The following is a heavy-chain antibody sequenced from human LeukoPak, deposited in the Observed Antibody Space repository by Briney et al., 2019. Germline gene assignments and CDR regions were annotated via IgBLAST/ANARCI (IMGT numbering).Heavy chain of an antibody. V-gene: IGHV4-39*07. J-gene: IGHJ4*02. CDR1: GGSISSSSYY. D-gene: IGHD6-13*01. CDR2: IYYSGST. Sequence: SETLSLTCTVSGGSISSSSYYWGWIRQPPGKGLEWIGSIYYSGSTYYNPSLKSRVTISVDTSKNQFSLKLSSVTAAGTAVYYCASDGADIAAAGYWGQGTLVTVSS. CDR3: ASDGADIAAAGY.